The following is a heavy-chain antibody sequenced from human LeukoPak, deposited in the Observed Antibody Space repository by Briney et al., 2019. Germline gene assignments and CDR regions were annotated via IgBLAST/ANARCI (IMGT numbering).Heavy chain of an antibody. V-gene: IGHV1-2*02. CDR2: INPNSGGT. J-gene: IGHJ4*02. CDR3: ARTYYYDSSGYYYGY. Sequence: ASVKVSCKASGYTFTGYYMHWVRQTPGQGLEWMGWINPNSGGTNYAQKFQGRVTMTRDTSISTAYMELSRLRSDDTAVYYCARTYYYDSSGYYYGYWGQGTLVTVSS. D-gene: IGHD3-22*01. CDR1: GYTFTGYY.